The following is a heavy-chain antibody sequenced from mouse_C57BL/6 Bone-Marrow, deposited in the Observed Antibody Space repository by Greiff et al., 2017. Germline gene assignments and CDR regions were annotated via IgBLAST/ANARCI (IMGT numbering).Heavy chain of an antibody. CDR3: ARRGGTDAMDY. CDR1: GYSFTDYN. Sequence: VHVKQSGPELVKPGASVKISCKASGYSFTDYNMNWVKQSNGKSLEWIGVINLNYGTTSYNQKFKGKATLTVDQSSSTAYMQLNSLTSEDSAVYYCARRGGTDAMDYWGQGTSVTVSS. J-gene: IGHJ4*01. D-gene: IGHD4-1*01. V-gene: IGHV1-39*01. CDR2: INLNYGTT.